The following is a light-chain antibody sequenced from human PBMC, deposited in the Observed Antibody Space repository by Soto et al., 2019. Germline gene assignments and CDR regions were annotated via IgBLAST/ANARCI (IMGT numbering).Light chain of an antibody. V-gene: IGKV1-12*01. CDR2: SAS. CDR3: QQSYSTPRIT. CDR1: QDIRSW. J-gene: IGKJ5*01. Sequence: DTQMTQSPSSVSASVGDRVTITCRASQDIRSWLAWYQQKPGKAPKVLIYSASSLQSGVPSRFSGSGSGTEFILTISSLQPDDFAAYYCQQSYSTPRITFGQGTRLEIK.